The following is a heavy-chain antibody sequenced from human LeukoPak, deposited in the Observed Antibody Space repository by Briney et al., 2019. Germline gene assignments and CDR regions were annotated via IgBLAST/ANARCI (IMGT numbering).Heavy chain of an antibody. D-gene: IGHD2-15*01. CDR1: GTTFSDSG. Sequence: GGSLRLSCAASGTTFSDSGMHWVRQSPGKGLEWVAFIRSDGSNKYYADSVKGRFTISRDNSKNILYLEVSSLRSDDTAVYFCAKVLVVVTTVGLDVWGQGTLVTVSS. V-gene: IGHV3-30*02. J-gene: IGHJ4*02. CDR2: IRSDGSNK. CDR3: AKVLVVVTTVGLDV.